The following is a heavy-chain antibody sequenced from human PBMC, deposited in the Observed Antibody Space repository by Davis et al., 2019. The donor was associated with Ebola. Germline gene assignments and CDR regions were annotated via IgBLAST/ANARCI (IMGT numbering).Heavy chain of an antibody. V-gene: IGHV1-69*04. Sequence: SVKVSCKASGGTFSSYAISWVRQAPGQGLEWMGRIIPILGIANYAQKFQGRVTITADKSTSTAYMELSSLRSEDTAVYYCARSTPLYDYALDYWGQGTLVTVSS. CDR3: ARSTPLYDYALDY. CDR1: GGTFSSYA. D-gene: IGHD3-16*01. CDR2: IIPILGIA. J-gene: IGHJ4*02.